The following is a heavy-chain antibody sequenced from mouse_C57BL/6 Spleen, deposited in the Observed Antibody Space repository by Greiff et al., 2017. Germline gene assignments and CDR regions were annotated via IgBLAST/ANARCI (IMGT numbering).Heavy chain of an antibody. D-gene: IGHD3-3*01. CDR3: TRSGTNERYYAMDY. Sequence: VQLQQSGAELVRPGASVTLSCKASGYTFTDYEMHWVKQTPVHGLEWIGAIDPETGGTAYNQKFKGKAILTADKSSSTAYMELRSLTSEDSAVYYCTRSGTNERYYAMDYWGQGTSVTVSS. J-gene: IGHJ4*01. CDR1: GYTFTDYE. CDR2: IDPETGGT. V-gene: IGHV1-15*01.